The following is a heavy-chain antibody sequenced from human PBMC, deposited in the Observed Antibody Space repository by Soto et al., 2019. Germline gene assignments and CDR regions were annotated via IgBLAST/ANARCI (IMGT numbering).Heavy chain of an antibody. CDR2: ISYDGSNK. Sequence: QVPLVESGGGVVQPGRSLRLSCAASGFTFSSYGMHWVRQAPGKGLEWVAVISYDGSNKYYADSVKGRFTISRDNSKNTLYLQMNSLRAEDTAVYYCAKLAGSAQENYFDYWGQGTLVTVSS. CDR3: AKLAGSAQENYFDY. V-gene: IGHV3-30*18. CDR1: GFTFSSYG. D-gene: IGHD6-19*01. J-gene: IGHJ4*02.